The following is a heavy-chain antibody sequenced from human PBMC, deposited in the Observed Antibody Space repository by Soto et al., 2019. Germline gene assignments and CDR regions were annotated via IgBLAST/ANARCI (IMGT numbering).Heavy chain of an antibody. Sequence: PSETLSLTCTVSGGSISSGGYYWSWIRQHPGKGLEWIGYIYYSGSTYYNPSLKSRVTISVDTSKNQFSLKLSSVTAADTAVHYCARAAPGGEMTTVIHFDYWGQGTLVTVSS. CDR3: ARAAPGGEMTTVIHFDY. V-gene: IGHV4-31*03. CDR1: GGSISSGGYY. D-gene: IGHD4-17*01. CDR2: IYYSGST. J-gene: IGHJ4*02.